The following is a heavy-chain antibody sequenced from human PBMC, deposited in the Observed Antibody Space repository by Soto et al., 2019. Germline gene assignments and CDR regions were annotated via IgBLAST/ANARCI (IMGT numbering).Heavy chain of an antibody. V-gene: IGHV4-39*01. CDR1: GGSISSSSYY. CDR2: IYYSGST. CDR3: ARQGIAVAGRLLVDRGMDV. Sequence: QLQLQESGPGLVKPSETLSLTCTVSGGSISSSSYYWGWIRQPPGKGLEWIGSIYYSGSTYYNPSLKSRVTISVDTSKNQFSLKLSSVTAADTAVYYCARQGIAVAGRLLVDRGMDVWGQGTTVTVSS. D-gene: IGHD6-19*01. J-gene: IGHJ6*02.